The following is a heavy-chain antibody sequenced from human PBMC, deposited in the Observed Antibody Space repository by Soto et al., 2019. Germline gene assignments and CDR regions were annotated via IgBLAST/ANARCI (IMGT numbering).Heavy chain of an antibody. Sequence: SETLSLTCSVSGGSINSGDYYWSWIRQHPGKGLEWIGYIYYSGSTYYNPSLKSRVTISIDTSKNQFSLMLSSVTAADTGVYYCARDPGNPNYIDSWGQGNLVTVSS. CDR3: ARDPGNPNYIDS. J-gene: IGHJ4*02. CDR2: IYYSGST. V-gene: IGHV4-31*03. D-gene: IGHD6-13*01. CDR1: GGSINSGDYY.